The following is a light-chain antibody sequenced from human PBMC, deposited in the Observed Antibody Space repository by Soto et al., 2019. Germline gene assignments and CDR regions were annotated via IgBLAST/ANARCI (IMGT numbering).Light chain of an antibody. CDR3: QQYSGLPRT. CDR1: QTVNSNY. J-gene: IGKJ5*01. V-gene: IGKV3-20*01. CDR2: GAS. Sequence: EIVLTQSPGTLSLSPGQTATLSCRASQTVNSNYLAWCQHNPGQAPRLLIYGASRRATGIPDRFSGSGSGTDFTLTITRLEPEDFAVYFCQQYSGLPRTFGQGTRLEIK.